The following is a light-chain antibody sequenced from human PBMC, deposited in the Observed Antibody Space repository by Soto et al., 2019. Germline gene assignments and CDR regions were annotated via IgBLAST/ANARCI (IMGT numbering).Light chain of an antibody. V-gene: IGKV3-15*01. CDR3: QQYNIWPQT. Sequence: EIVMTQSPATLSVSPGERATLSFRASQSVSNNLAWYQHKPRQAPRLLLYGASTRATGIPARFSGSGSGTEFTLTISSLQSEDFALYFCQQYNIWPQTFGQGTKVDI. CDR2: GAS. CDR1: QSVSNN. J-gene: IGKJ1*01.